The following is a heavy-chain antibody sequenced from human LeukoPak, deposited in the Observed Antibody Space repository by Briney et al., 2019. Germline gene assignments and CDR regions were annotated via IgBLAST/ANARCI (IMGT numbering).Heavy chain of an antibody. J-gene: IGHJ3*02. V-gene: IGHV3-30*04. D-gene: IGHD2-2*01. Sequence: GGSLRLSCAASGFTFSSYAMHWVRQAPGKGLEWVAVISYDGSNKYYADSMKGRFTISRDNSKNTLYLQMNSLRAEDTAVYYCAAGYCSSTSCYFDAFDIWGQGTMVTVSS. CDR2: ISYDGSNK. CDR1: GFTFSSYA. CDR3: AAGYCSSTSCYFDAFDI.